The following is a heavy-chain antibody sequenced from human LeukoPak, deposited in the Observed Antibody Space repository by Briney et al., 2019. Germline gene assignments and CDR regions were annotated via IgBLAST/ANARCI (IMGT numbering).Heavy chain of an antibody. Sequence: KPSDNLSLNCAVYGGSFSGYYWSWIRQPPGKGLEWIGEINHSGSTNYKPSLKSRVTISVDTSKNQVSLKLSSVTAADTAVYYCARERGLVGATIRDRGIDYWGQGTLVTVSS. CDR1: GGSFSGYY. CDR2: INHSGST. J-gene: IGHJ4*02. D-gene: IGHD1-26*01. V-gene: IGHV4-34*01. CDR3: ARERGLVGATIRDRGIDY.